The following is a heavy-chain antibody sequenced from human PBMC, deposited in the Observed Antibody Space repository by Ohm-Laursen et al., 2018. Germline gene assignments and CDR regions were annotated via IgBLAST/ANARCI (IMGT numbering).Heavy chain of an antibody. D-gene: IGHD3-22*01. V-gene: IGHV3-11*01. J-gene: IGHJ5*01. CDR2: ISATGNTR. CDR3: AREMRGMYHDRSGNYMSPGPDS. Sequence: SLRLSCSASGFTFSDFYMSWIRQAPGKGLEWISHISATGNTRYYEDSLKGRITIFRDNAKKLLYLQMHSLRAEDTAVYYCAREMRGMYHDRSGNYMSPGPDSWGQGTLVPVSS. CDR1: GFTFSDFY.